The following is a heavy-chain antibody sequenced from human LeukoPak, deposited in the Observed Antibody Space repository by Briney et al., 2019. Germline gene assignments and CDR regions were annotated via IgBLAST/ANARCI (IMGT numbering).Heavy chain of an antibody. Sequence: SETLSLTCTVSGGSIRSDFWSWIRQPPGKGLEWIGCVYYSGSTNYSPSLNSRVTISVDTSKNQFSLKLSSVTAADTAVYYCARDGGTYYDSSGLEGWGQGTLVTVSS. CDR1: GGSIRSDF. CDR3: ARDGGTYYDSSGLEG. V-gene: IGHV4-59*12. CDR2: VYYSGST. D-gene: IGHD3-22*01. J-gene: IGHJ4*02.